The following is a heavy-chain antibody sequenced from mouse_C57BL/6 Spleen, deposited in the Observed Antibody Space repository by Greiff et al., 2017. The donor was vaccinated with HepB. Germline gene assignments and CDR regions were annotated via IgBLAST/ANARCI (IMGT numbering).Heavy chain of an antibody. CDR2: INPYNGGT. V-gene: IGHV1-19*01. Sequence: VQLQQSGPVLVKPGASVKMSCKASGYTFTDYYMNWVKQSHGKSLEWIGVINPYNGGTSYNQKFKGKATLTVDKSSSTAYMELNSLTSEDSAVYYCARSATRAMDYWGQGTSVTVSS. J-gene: IGHJ4*01. D-gene: IGHD6-1*01. CDR3: ARSATRAMDY. CDR1: GYTFTDYY.